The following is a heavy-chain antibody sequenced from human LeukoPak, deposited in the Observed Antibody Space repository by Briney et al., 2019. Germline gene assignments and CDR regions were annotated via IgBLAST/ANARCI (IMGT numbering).Heavy chain of an antibody. J-gene: IGHJ2*01. Sequence: PGGSLRLSCAASGFTFDDYAMHWVRHAPGKGLEWVSGISWNSGSIGYADSVKGRFTISRDNAKNSLYLQMNSLRAEDTALYYCAKGLGYCSGGSCYGEVYWYFDLWGRGTLVTVSS. CDR3: AKGLGYCSGGSCYGEVYWYFDL. V-gene: IGHV3-9*01. CDR2: ISWNSGSI. D-gene: IGHD2-15*01. CDR1: GFTFDDYA.